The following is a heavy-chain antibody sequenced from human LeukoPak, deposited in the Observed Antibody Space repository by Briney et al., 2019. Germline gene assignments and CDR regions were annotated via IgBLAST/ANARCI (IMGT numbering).Heavy chain of an antibody. D-gene: IGHD5-12*01. CDR1: GLTFRSYW. J-gene: IGHJ4*02. V-gene: IGHV3-74*01. CDR2: INGDGSTT. CDR3: TRGRGYSAYVGGY. Sequence: GGSLRLSCAASGLTFRSYWMHWVRRAPGKGLEWVSRINGDGSTTDYADSVKGRFTISRDNAQNTLYLQMNSLRAEDTAVYYCTRGRGYSAYVGGYWGQGTLVTVSS.